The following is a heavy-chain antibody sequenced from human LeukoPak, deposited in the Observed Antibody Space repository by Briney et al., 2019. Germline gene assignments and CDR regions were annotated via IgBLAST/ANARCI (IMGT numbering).Heavy chain of an antibody. CDR3: ARADYGDYVTGAFDI. Sequence: ASVKVSCKASGYTFISYYMRWVRQAPGQGLEWMGIINPSGGSTSYAQKFQGRVTMTRDTSTSTVYMELSSLRSEDTAVYYCARADYGDYVTGAFDIWGQGTMVTVSS. CDR2: INPSGGST. CDR1: GYTFISYY. V-gene: IGHV1-46*01. J-gene: IGHJ3*02. D-gene: IGHD4-17*01.